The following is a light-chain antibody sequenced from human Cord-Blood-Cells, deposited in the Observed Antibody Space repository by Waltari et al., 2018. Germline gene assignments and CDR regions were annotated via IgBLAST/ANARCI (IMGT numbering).Light chain of an antibody. CDR1: QSISSY. CDR2: DAS. J-gene: IGKJ2*01. Sequence: DIQMTPSPSSMSASVADRVTITCRATQSISSYLNWYQQKPGKAPKLLIYDASSLQSGVPSRFSGSGSGTDFTLTISRLQPEDFATYYCQQSYSTPYTFGQGTKLEIK. V-gene: IGKV1-39*01. CDR3: QQSYSTPYT.